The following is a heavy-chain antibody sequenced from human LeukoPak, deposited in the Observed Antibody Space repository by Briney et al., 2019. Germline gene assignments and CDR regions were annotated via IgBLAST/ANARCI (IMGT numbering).Heavy chain of an antibody. D-gene: IGHD2-21*02. CDR1: RFTFSSYT. CDR3: ARGRVVVTAGAAFDI. Sequence: GGSLRLSCSASRFTFSSYTMNWVRQAPGKGLEWVALIWYDGSNKYYAESVKGRFTISRDNSKNTLYLQMNSLRAEDTAVYYCARGRVVVTAGAAFDIWGQGTMVTVSS. J-gene: IGHJ3*02. CDR2: IWYDGSNK. V-gene: IGHV3-33*08.